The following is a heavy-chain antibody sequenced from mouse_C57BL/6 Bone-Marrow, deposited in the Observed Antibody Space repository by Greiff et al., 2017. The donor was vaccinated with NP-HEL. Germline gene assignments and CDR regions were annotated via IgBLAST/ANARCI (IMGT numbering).Heavy chain of an antibody. CDR3: VRQEGITTVVPAMDY. CDR1: GFSFNTYA. CDR2: IRSKSNNYAT. V-gene: IGHV10-1*01. J-gene: IGHJ4*01. Sequence: EVQGVESGGGLVQPKGSLKLSCAASGFSFNTYAMNWVRQAPGKGLEWVARIRSKSNNYATYYADSVKDRFTISRDDSESMLYLQMNNLKTEDTAMYYCVRQEGITTVVPAMDYWGQGTSVTVSS. D-gene: IGHD1-1*01.